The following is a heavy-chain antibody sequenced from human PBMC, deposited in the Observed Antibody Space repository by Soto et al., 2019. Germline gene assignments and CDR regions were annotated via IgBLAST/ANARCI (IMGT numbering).Heavy chain of an antibody. CDR3: ASGVRFLEWLLYRGMDV. D-gene: IGHD3-3*01. Sequence: TLSLTCAVSGGSISSGGYSWSWIRQPPGKGLELIGYIYHSGSTYYNPSLKSRVTISVDRSKNQFSLKLSSVTAADTAVYYCASGVRFLEWLLYRGMDVWGQGTTVTAP. CDR2: IYHSGST. J-gene: IGHJ6*02. V-gene: IGHV4-30-2*01. CDR1: GGSISSGGYS.